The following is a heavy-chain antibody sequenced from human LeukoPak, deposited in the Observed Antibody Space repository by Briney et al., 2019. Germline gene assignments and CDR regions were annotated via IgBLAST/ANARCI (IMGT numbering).Heavy chain of an antibody. CDR3: VKEQGSGSYRTADY. J-gene: IGHJ4*02. V-gene: IGHV3-30*18. CDR1: GFTFSSCG. D-gene: IGHD3-10*01. Sequence: PGRSLRLSCAASGFTFSSCGMPWVRQAPGKGLEWVAVITYDGDTTYFEDSVKGRFTISRDTSKSTLYLQMSSLGAEDTAVYYCVKEQGSGSYRTADYWGQGTLVTVSS. CDR2: ITYDGDTT.